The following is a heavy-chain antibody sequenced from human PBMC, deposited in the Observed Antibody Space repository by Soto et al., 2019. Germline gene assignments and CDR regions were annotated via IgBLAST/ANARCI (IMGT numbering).Heavy chain of an antibody. Sequence: GASVKVSCKASGYTFTSYGISWVRQAPGQGLERIGWISAYNGNTNYAQKLQGRGTMTTDTSTSTAYMELRSMRSDDTAVYYCARDPSGSGSFWDYYGMDAWGQGTTVTVSS. V-gene: IGHV1-18*01. J-gene: IGHJ6*02. D-gene: IGHD3-10*01. CDR1: GYTFTSYG. CDR2: ISAYNGNT. CDR3: ARDPSGSGSFWDYYGMDA.